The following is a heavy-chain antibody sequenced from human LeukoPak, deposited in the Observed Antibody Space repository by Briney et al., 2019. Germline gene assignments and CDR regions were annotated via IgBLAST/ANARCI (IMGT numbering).Heavy chain of an antibody. J-gene: IGHJ4*02. CDR1: GGTFSSYA. V-gene: IGHV1-69*05. D-gene: IGHD4-17*01. Sequence: ASVKVSCKASGGTFSSYAISWVRQAPGQGLEWMGGIIPIFGTANYAQKFQGRVTMTRDTSISTAYMELSRLRSDDTAVYYCARDLTTVTTPLGYWGQGTLVTVSS. CDR2: IIPIFGTA. CDR3: ARDLTTVTTPLGY.